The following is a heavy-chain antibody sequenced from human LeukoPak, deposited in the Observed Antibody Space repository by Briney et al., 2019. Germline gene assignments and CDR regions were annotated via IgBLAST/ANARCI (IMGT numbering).Heavy chain of an antibody. Sequence: RASVKVSCKASGYTFTGYYMHWVRQAPGQGLEWMGWINPNSGGTNYAQKFQGRVTMTRDTSISTAYMELSRLRSDDTAVYYCARDRRDYYDSSGYYDYWGQGTLVTVSS. J-gene: IGHJ4*02. CDR1: GYTFTGYY. V-gene: IGHV1-2*02. CDR2: INPNSGGT. CDR3: ARDRRDYYDSSGYYDY. D-gene: IGHD3-22*01.